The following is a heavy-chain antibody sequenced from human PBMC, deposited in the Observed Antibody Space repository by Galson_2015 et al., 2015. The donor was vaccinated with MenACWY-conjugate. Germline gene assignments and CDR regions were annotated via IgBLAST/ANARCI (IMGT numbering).Heavy chain of an antibody. CDR1: GFTFSSYE. J-gene: IGHJ4*02. Sequence: SLRLSCAAFGFTFSSYEMNWVRQAPGKGLEWASYISSSGSTIYYADSVKGRFTISRDNAKNSLYLQMSSLGAEDTAVYYCARDRLGAYYYGSGRGPDYWGQGTLVTVSS. D-gene: IGHD3-10*01. V-gene: IGHV3-48*03. CDR3: ARDRLGAYYYGSGRGPDY. CDR2: ISSSGSTI.